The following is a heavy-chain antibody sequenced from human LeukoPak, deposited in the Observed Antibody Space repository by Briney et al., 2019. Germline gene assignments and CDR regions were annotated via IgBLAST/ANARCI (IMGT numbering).Heavy chain of an antibody. D-gene: IGHD6-19*01. J-gene: IGHJ4*02. CDR2: INHSGST. CDR1: GGSFSGYY. V-gene: IGHV4-34*01. CDR3: ARFVVGQWLMNY. Sequence: SEALSLTCAVYGGSFSGYYWSWIRQPPGKGLEWIGEINHSGSTNYNSSLKSRVTISVDTSKNQLSLKLSSVTAADTAVYYCARFVVGQWLMNYWGQGALVTVSS.